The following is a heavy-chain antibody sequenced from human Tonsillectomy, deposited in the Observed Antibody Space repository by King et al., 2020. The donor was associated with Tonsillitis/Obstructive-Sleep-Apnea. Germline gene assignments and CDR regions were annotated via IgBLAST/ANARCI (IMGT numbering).Heavy chain of an antibody. V-gene: IGHV4-59*08. Sequence: VQLQESGPGLVKPSETLSLTCTVSGGSISSYYWSWIRQPPGKGLEWIGYIYYSGSTNYNPSLKSRVTISVDTSKNQFSLKLSSVTAADTAVYYCARGGTAFWSGYNHPPESNWFDPWGQGTLVTVSS. CDR1: GGSISSYY. CDR3: ARGGTAFWSGYNHPPESNWFDP. D-gene: IGHD3-3*01. CDR2: IYYSGST. J-gene: IGHJ5*02.